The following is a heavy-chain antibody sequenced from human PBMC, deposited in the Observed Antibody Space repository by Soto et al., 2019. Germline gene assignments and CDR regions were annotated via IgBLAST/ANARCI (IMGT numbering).Heavy chain of an antibody. V-gene: IGHV3-30*03. J-gene: IGHJ4*02. CDR3: ASTWSGYYYFDS. CDR2: ISYDGSNR. CDR1: GFTFSSYG. D-gene: IGHD3-3*01. Sequence: QVQLVESGGGVVQPGRSLRLSCAASGFTFSSYGMHWVRQAPGKGLEWVAVISYDGSNRYYGDSVKGRFTISRDNSKNTLYLQMNSLRAEDTAVYYCASTWSGYYYFDSWGQGTLVTVSS.